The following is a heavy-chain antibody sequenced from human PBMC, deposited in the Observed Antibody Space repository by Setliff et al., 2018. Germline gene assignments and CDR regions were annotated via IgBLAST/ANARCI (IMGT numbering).Heavy chain of an antibody. V-gene: IGHV3-30*02. CDR1: GFTFRTSA. J-gene: IGHJ3*02. CDR3: AKTQWDTWIRGASDI. D-gene: IGHD3-10*01. CDR2: IRYDGSNK. Sequence: GGSLRLSCAASGFTFRTSAMHWVRQAPGKGLEWVAFIRYDGSNKYYADSVKGRFTISRDNSKNTLYLQMTSLRAEDTAVYYCAKTQWDTWIRGASDIWGQGTMVTVSS.